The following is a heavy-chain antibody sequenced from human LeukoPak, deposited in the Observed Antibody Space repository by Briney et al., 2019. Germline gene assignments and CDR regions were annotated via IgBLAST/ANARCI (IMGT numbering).Heavy chain of an antibody. V-gene: IGHV4-39*01. J-gene: IGHJ5*02. D-gene: IGHD3-22*01. CDR3: ARTSGYPNWFDP. CDR1: GGSISGYY. Sequence: SETLSLTCTVSGGSISGYYWGWIRQPPGKGLEWIGSIYYSGSTYYNPSLKSRVTISVDTSKNQFSLKLSSVTAADTAVYYCARTSGYPNWFDPWGQGTLVTVSS. CDR2: IYYSGST.